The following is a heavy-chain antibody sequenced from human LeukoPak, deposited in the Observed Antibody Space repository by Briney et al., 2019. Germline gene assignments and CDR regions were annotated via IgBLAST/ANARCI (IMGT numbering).Heavy chain of an antibody. CDR1: GYTFTGYY. J-gene: IGHJ3*02. CDR2: INPNSGGT. V-gene: IGHV1-2*02. CDR3: ARLSHDGGGFGFDI. D-gene: IGHD3-22*01. Sequence: ASVKVSCKASGYTFTGYYMHWVRQAPGQGLEWMGWINPNSGGTNYAQKFQGRVTMTRDTSISTAYMELSRLRSDDTAVYYCARLSHDGGGFGFDIWGQGTMVIVSS.